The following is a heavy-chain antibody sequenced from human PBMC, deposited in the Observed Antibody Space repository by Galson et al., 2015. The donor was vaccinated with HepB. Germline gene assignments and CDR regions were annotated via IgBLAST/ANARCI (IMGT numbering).Heavy chain of an antibody. CDR1: GFTFTSYG. V-gene: IGHV1-18*04. CDR2: INDYNGNK. Sequence: SVKVSCKASGFTFTSYGISWVRQAPGQGLEWMGRINDYNGNKNYAQKLQGRFTMTTDTSTSTVYMQMRSLRSDDTAVYYCASEPAPECYYYGMDVWGQGTTVTVSS. J-gene: IGHJ6*02. CDR3: ASEPAPECYYYGMDV.